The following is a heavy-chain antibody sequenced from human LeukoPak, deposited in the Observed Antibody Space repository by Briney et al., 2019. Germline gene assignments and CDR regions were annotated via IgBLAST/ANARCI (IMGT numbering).Heavy chain of an antibody. J-gene: IGHJ5*02. V-gene: IGHV4-34*01. CDR1: GGSFSGYY. CDR2: IKHSGST. CDR3: ASGWMRFDP. Sequence: SETLSLTCAVYGGSFSGYYWSWIRQPPGKGLEWIGEIKHSGSTNYNPSLKSRVTISVDTSKNQFSLKLSSVTAADTAVYYCASGWMRFDPWGQGTLVTVSS. D-gene: IGHD2-2*03.